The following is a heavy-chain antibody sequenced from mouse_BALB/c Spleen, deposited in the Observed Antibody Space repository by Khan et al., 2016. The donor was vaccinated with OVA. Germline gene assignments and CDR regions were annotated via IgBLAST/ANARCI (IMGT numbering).Heavy chain of an antibody. Sequence: QVQLQQSGPELVRPGVSVKISCKGSGYTFTDYAMYWVKQSHAKSLEWIGLISTYSGNTNYNQKFKHKATMTVDKSSSTAYMELARLTSEDSAMYYCARPAYDGYYYYWGQGTTLTVSS. J-gene: IGHJ2*01. V-gene: IGHV1S137*01. CDR3: ARPAYDGYYYY. D-gene: IGHD2-3*01. CDR2: ISTYSGNT. CDR1: GYTFTDYA.